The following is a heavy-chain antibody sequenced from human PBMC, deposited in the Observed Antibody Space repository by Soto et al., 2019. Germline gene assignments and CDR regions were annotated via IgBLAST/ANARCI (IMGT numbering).Heavy chain of an antibody. Sequence: EVQLVESGGGLVQPGGSLKLSCAASGFTFSGSAMHWVRQASGKGLEWVGRIRSKANSYATAYAASVKGRFTISRDDSKNTAYLQMNSLKTEDTAVYYCTNVVVPAAISYYYGMDVWGQGTTVTVSS. CDR2: IRSKANSYAT. J-gene: IGHJ6*02. CDR1: GFTFSGSA. CDR3: TNVVVPAAISYYYGMDV. V-gene: IGHV3-73*02. D-gene: IGHD2-2*01.